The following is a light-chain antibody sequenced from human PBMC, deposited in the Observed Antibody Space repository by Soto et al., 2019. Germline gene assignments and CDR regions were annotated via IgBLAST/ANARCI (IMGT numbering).Light chain of an antibody. Sequence: QSALTQPPSASGSPGQAVTISCIGTASNIGRYNDVSWYQHHPGKAPKLIIYEVTKLPSGVPDRFSGSKSGNTASLTVSGLQADDEADYYCNSYVGSNNFVFGTGTKLTVL. V-gene: IGLV2-8*01. CDR2: EVT. CDR1: ASNIGRYND. J-gene: IGLJ1*01. CDR3: NSYVGSNNFV.